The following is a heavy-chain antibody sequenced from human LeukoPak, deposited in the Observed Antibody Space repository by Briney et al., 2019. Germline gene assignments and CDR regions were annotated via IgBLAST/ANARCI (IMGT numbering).Heavy chain of an antibody. CDR1: GGSISSYH. CDR3: ARHGSGYSSGWTDFDY. D-gene: IGHD6-19*01. Sequence: SETLSLTCTVSGGSISSYHWSWVRQPPGKGLEWIGYIYYSGSTNYNPSLKSRVTISVDTSKNQFSLKLSSVTAADTAVYYCARHGSGYSSGWTDFDYWGQGTLVTVSS. CDR2: IYYSGST. V-gene: IGHV4-59*08. J-gene: IGHJ4*02.